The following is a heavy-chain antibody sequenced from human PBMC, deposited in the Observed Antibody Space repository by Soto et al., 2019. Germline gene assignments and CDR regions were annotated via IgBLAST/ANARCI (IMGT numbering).Heavy chain of an antibody. V-gene: IGHV1-69*13. CDR2: IIPIFGTA. Sequence: SVKVSCKASGGTFSSYAISWLRQAPGQGLEWMGGIIPIFGTANYAQKFQGRVTITADESTSTAYMELSSLRSEDTAVYYCARDNALHCSSTSCHLRGMDVWGQGTTVTVSS. CDR1: GGTFSSYA. J-gene: IGHJ6*02. CDR3: ARDNALHCSSTSCHLRGMDV. D-gene: IGHD2-2*01.